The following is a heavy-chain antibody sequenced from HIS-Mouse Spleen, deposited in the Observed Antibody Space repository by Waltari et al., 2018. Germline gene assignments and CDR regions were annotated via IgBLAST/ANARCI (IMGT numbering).Heavy chain of an antibody. CDR2: IYYSGRT. CDR1: GGSISSSSYY. Sequence: QLQLQESGPGLVKPSETLSLTCTVSGGSISSSSYYWGWIRQPPGKGLELIGSIYYSGRTYYNPTLKIRVTISVDTSKNQFSLKLSSVTAADTAVYYCARDGYSGYGHDAFDIWGQGTMVTVSS. V-gene: IGHV4-39*07. CDR3: ARDGYSGYGHDAFDI. D-gene: IGHD5-12*01. J-gene: IGHJ3*02.